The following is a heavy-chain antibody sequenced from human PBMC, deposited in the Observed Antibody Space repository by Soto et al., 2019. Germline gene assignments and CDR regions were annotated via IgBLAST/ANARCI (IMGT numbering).Heavy chain of an antibody. Sequence: QVQLVQSGTEVKKSGSSVKVSCRASGGTSSNFVITWVRQVPGQGLEWLGGILPMFGAVKYAQKFQDRLIITADRATKTAAMELGSLRSEDKAVYYCARPKRSGYDRGDSYYHTMDVWGQGTTVTVS. CDR1: GGTSSNFV. V-gene: IGHV1-69*06. D-gene: IGHD3-3*01. CDR2: ILPMFGAV. CDR3: ARPKRSGYDRGDSYYHTMDV. J-gene: IGHJ6*02.